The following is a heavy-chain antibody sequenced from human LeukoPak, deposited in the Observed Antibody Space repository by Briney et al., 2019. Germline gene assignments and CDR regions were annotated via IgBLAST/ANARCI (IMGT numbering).Heavy chain of an antibody. V-gene: IGHV3-9*01. CDR2: INWSSANI. CDR1: GFTVDDYA. CDR3: ANSRRTYWYFDL. Sequence: GGSLRLSCAASGFTVDDYAMHWVRQAPGKGLEWVSGINWSSANIGYADSAKGRFTISRDNAKNSLYLQMNSLRAEDTAVYHCANSRRTYWYFDLWGRGTLLAVSS. J-gene: IGHJ2*01.